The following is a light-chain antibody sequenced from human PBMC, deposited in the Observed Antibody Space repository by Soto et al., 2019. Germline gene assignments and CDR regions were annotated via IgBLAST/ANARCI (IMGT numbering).Light chain of an antibody. CDR3: QHYKTWPLS. J-gene: IGKJ4*01. CDR1: QGVGST. V-gene: IGKV3-15*01. Sequence: DIVLTQSPGTLSLSPGERATLSCRASQGVGSTLAWYQQAPGQAPRLLIYDASTRATGIPARFSGDGSGTEFTLTISSLQSDDIAVYYCQHYKTWPLSFGGGTKVDIK. CDR2: DAS.